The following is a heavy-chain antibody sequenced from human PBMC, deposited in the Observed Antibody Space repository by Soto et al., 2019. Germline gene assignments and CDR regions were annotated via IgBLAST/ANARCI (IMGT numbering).Heavy chain of an antibody. D-gene: IGHD3-9*01. CDR3: ARERVTGYYNVIGY. CDR2: LSYDVNNK. V-gene: IGHV3-30-3*01. Sequence: GGSLRLSCAASGFTFSSYSMHWVRQAPGKGLERVAVLSYDVNNKFYADSVKGRFTISRDNSKNTLYLQMNSLRVEDSAVYFCARERVTGYYNVIGYWGQGTLVTVSS. CDR1: GFTFSSYS. J-gene: IGHJ4*02.